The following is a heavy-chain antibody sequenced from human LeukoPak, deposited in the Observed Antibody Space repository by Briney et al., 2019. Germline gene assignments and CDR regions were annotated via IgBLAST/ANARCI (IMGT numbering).Heavy chain of an antibody. CDR2: ISTTNSYI. J-gene: IGHJ4*02. CDR3: ARGLVATMGASFDY. CDR1: GFTLSSYP. V-gene: IGHV3-21*01. D-gene: IGHD5-12*01. Sequence: PGGSLRLSCAASGFTLSSYPLNWVRQAPGKGLEWVSSISTTNSYIYYADSVKGRFTISRDNAKNSLYLEMNSLRAEDTAVYYCARGLVATMGASFDYWGQGTLVTVSS.